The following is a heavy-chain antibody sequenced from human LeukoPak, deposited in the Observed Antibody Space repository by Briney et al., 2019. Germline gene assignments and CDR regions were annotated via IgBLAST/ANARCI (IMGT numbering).Heavy chain of an antibody. V-gene: IGHV4-4*02. J-gene: IGHJ4*02. CDR2: IYHSGST. Sequence: PSETLSLTCAVSGGSISSSNWWSWVRQPPGKGLEWIGEIYHSGSTNYNPSLKSRVTISVDKSKNQFSLKLSSVTAADTAVYYCARALGYSYGVFDYWGQGTLVTVSS. CDR1: GGSISSSNW. D-gene: IGHD5-18*01. CDR3: ARALGYSYGVFDY.